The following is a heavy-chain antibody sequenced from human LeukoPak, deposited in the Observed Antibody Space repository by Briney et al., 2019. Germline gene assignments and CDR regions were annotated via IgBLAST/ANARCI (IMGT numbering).Heavy chain of an antibody. CDR3: ARERGGDGYNFWLDY. D-gene: IGHD5-24*01. CDR2: IIPIFGIA. V-gene: IGHV1-69*04. CDR1: GGTFSSYA. J-gene: IGHJ4*02. Sequence: SVKVTCKASGGTFSSYAISWVRQAPGQGLEWMGRIIPIFGIANYAQKFQGRVTITADKSTSTAYMELSSLRSEDTAVYYCARERGGDGYNFWLDYWGQGTLVTVSS.